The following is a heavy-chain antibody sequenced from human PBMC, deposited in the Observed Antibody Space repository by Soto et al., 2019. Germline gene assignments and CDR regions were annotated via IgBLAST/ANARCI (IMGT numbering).Heavy chain of an antibody. J-gene: IGHJ6*02. V-gene: IGHV4-39*01. CDR3: ARHGGITGTFFGHYYYYGMDV. Sequence: SETLSLTCTVSGGSISSSIYYWGWIRHPPGNGLEWIGSIYYSGSTYYNPSLKSRVTISVDTSKNQFSLKLSSVTAADTAVYYCARHGGITGTFFGHYYYYGMDVWGQGTTVTV. CDR2: IYYSGST. CDR1: GGSISSSIYY. D-gene: IGHD1-7*01.